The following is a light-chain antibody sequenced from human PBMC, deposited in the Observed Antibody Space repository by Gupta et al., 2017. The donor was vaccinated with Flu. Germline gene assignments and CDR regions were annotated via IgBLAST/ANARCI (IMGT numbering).Light chain of an antibody. CDR1: QSLQYSDGNAY. CDR2: QVS. CDR3: MQGTPWPAT. J-gene: IGKJ1*01. V-gene: IGKV2-30*01. Sequence: DVVLTQFPLSLPVTLGQAASISCRSSQSLQYSDGNAYVNWFHQRPGQSPRRLLYQVSRRDAEVPDRFSGSGSGTDFTLRISRVEAEDVGVYYCMQGTPWPATFGPGTRVEVK.